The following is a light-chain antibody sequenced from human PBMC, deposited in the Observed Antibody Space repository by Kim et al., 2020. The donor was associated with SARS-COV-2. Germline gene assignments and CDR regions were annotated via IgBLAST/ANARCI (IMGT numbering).Light chain of an antibody. CDR2: AAS. Sequence: ASVGDRDAITCRASQGISNYLAWYQQKPGKVPKRLIYAASTLQSGVPSRFSGSGSGTDFTLTISSLQPEDVATYYCQKYNSAHWTFGQRTKVDIK. J-gene: IGKJ1*01. CDR3: QKYNSAHWT. V-gene: IGKV1-27*01. CDR1: QGISNY.